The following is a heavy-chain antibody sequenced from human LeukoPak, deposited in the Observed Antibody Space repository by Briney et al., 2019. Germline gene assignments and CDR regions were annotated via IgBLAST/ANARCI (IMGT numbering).Heavy chain of an antibody. CDR2: IYSGGST. CDR1: GFTVSSGY. J-gene: IGHJ4*02. CDR3: ARDGGQRPSGFSTVGFDY. V-gene: IGHV3-53*01. Sequence: PGGSLRLSCAASGFTVSSGYMTWVRQAPDKGLEWVSVIYSGGSTYYADSVKGRFTISRDNSKNTLYLQMNSLRAEDTAVYYCARDGGQRPSGFSTVGFDYWGQGTLVTVSS. D-gene: IGHD3-22*01.